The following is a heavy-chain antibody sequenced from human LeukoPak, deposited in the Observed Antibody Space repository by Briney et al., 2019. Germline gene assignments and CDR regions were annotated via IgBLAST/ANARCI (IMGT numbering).Heavy chain of an antibody. CDR2: IDHRGDT. D-gene: IGHD5-24*01. Sequence: SDTLSLTCAVYGGSFSRDYCSWIRQSPGKGLEWIAEIDHRGDTNYNPSVKSRVTRSVDTSKNHFSLKVRSLSAADTAVYYCARGATISETGYFDFWGQGTPVTVSS. J-gene: IGHJ4*03. CDR1: GGSFSRDY. V-gene: IGHV4-34*01. CDR3: ARGATISETGYFDF.